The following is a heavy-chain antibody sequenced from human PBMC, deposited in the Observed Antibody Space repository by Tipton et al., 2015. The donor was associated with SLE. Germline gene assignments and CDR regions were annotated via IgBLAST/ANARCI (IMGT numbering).Heavy chain of an antibody. CDR2: ISFDGSNE. Sequence: RSLRLSCAASGFTFNHYGLHWVRQVPGKGLDWVAVISFDGSNEYYIDSVKGRFTISRDNSKNTLYLQMNSLRAEDTAVYYCARLAAAGWAFDIWGQGTMVTVSS. D-gene: IGHD6-13*01. CDR3: ARLAAAGWAFDI. V-gene: IGHV3-30*03. CDR1: GFTFNHYG. J-gene: IGHJ3*02.